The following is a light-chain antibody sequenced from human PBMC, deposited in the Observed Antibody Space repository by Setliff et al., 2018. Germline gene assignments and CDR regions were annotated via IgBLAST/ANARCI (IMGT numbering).Light chain of an antibody. V-gene: IGLV1-40*01. CDR3: QSYDTRLSAYV. CDR2: GNH. Sequence: QSVLTQPPSVSGAPGQRVTISCTGNSSNFGAGFDVHWYQQLPGTAPKLLIYGNHNRPSGVPDRFSGSRSGSSASLAITGVQTADEADYFCQSYDTRLSAYVFGSGTKVTVL. CDR1: SSNFGAGFD. J-gene: IGLJ1*01.